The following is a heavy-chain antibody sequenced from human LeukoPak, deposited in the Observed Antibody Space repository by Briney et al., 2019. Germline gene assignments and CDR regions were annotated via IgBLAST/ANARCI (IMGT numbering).Heavy chain of an antibody. J-gene: IGHJ4*02. CDR1: GFTFSSYG. CDR3: AKERSGYGRERVYFDY. V-gene: IGHV3-30*18. D-gene: IGHD6-13*01. Sequence: GGSLRLSCAASGFTFSSYGMHWVRQAPGKGLEWGAVISYDGSNKYYADSVKGRFTISRDNSKNTLYLQMNSLRAEDTAVYYCAKERSGYGRERVYFDYWGQGTLVTVSS. CDR2: ISYDGSNK.